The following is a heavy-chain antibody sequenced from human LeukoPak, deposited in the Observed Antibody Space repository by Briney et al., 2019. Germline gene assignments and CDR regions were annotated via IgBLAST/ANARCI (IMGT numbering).Heavy chain of an antibody. CDR3: ARPKTTVTTNDAFDI. D-gene: IGHD4-17*01. CDR1: GFTFSSYA. J-gene: IGHJ3*02. V-gene: IGHV3-64D*06. Sequence: GGSLRLSCSASGFTFSSYAMHWVRQAPGKGLEYVSAISSNGGSTYYADSVKGRFTISRDNSKNTLYLQMSSLRAEDTAVYYCARPKTTVTTNDAFDIWGQGTMVTVSS. CDR2: ISSNGGST.